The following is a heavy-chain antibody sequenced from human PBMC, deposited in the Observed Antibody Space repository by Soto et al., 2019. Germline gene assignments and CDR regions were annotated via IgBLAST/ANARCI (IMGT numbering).Heavy chain of an antibody. J-gene: IGHJ4*02. D-gene: IGHD6-13*01. Sequence: SETLSLTCTVSGGSISTYYWNWIRQPPGKGLEWIGYIYYSGSTNYNPSLKSRVTISVDTSKNQFSLKLTSVTATDTAVYYCARHVGSAAAHDYWGQGIMVTVSS. V-gene: IGHV4-59*08. CDR2: IYYSGST. CDR1: GGSISTYY. CDR3: ARHVGSAAAHDY.